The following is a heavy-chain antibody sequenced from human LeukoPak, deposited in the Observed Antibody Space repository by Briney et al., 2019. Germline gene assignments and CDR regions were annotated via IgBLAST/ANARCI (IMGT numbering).Heavy chain of an antibody. CDR2: IYYSGST. V-gene: IGHV4-39*01. CDR1: GGSISSSSYY. D-gene: IGHD3-22*01. J-gene: IGHJ4*02. Sequence: SETLFLTCTVSGGSISSSSYYWAWIRQPPGKGLEWIGTIYYSGSTYYNPSLKSRVTISVDTSKNQFSLKLSSVTAADTAVYYCARRYYDSSGVDYWGQGTLVTVSS. CDR3: ARRYYDSSGVDY.